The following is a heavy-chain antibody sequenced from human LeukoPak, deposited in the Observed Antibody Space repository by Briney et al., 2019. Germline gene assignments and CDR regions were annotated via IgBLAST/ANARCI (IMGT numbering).Heavy chain of an antibody. Sequence: PTGRSLRLSCAASGFSFSRYGMHWVRQAPGKGLEWVAFIRYDGSDTYVADSLKGRLTVSRDNSKDSPYLQMNSLRTEDTAVYYCAKDLFGDYVWGTYRAMDKWGQGTLVTVSS. CDR1: GFSFSRYG. CDR3: AKDLFGDYVWGTYRAMDK. D-gene: IGHD3-16*02. CDR2: IRYDGSDT. V-gene: IGHV3-30*02. J-gene: IGHJ4*02.